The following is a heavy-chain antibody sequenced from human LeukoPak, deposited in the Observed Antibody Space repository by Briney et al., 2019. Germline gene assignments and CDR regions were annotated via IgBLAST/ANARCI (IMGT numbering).Heavy chain of an antibody. CDR2: ISYDGSNK. Sequence: GRSLRLSCAASGFTFSSYAMHWVRQAPGKGLEWVAVISYDGSNKSYADSVKGRFTISRDNSKNTLYLQMNSLRAEDTAVYYCARDRGAMVRGVSGPVDYWGQGTPVTVSS. J-gene: IGHJ4*02. D-gene: IGHD3-10*01. CDR3: ARDRGAMVRGVSGPVDY. CDR1: GFTFSSYA. V-gene: IGHV3-30*04.